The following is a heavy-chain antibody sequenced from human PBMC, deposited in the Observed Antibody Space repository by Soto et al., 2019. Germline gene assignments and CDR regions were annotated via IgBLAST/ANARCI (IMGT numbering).Heavy chain of an antibody. V-gene: IGHV1-46*03. CDR2: INPSGGST. CDR3: ASLPYATDGAFDI. D-gene: IGHD2-15*01. Sequence: ASVKVSCKASGYTFTSYYMHWVRQAPGQGLEWMGIINPSGGSTSYAQKFQGRVTMTRDTSTSTVYMELSSLRSEDTAVYYCASLPYATDGAFDIWGQGTMVTVSS. J-gene: IGHJ3*02. CDR1: GYTFTSYY.